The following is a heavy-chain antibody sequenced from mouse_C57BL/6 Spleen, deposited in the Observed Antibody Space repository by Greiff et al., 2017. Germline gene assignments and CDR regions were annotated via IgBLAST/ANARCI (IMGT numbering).Heavy chain of an antibody. J-gene: IGHJ4*01. V-gene: IGHV1-62-2*01. CDR1: GYTFTEYT. CDR2: FYPGSGSI. CDR3: ARHEEGGLLLDYAMDY. Sequence: QVQLKQSGAELVKPGASVKLSCKASGYTFTEYTIHWVKQRSGQGLEWIGWFYPGSGSIKYNEKFKDKATLTADKSSSTVYMELSRLTSEDSAVYFCARHEEGGLLLDYAMDYWGQGTSVTVSS. D-gene: IGHD1-1*01.